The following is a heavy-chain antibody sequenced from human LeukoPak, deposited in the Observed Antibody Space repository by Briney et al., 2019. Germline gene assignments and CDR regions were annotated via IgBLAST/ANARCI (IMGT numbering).Heavy chain of an antibody. CDR1: GYTFTSYD. CDR3: ARDLMVRGVMSDY. J-gene: IGHJ4*02. CDR2: MNPNSGNT. Sequence: ASVKVSCKASGYTFTSYDINWVRQATGQGLEWMGWMNPNSGNTGYAQKFQGRVTMTTDTSTSTAYMELRSLRSDDTAVYYCARDLMVRGVMSDYWGQGTLVTVSS. D-gene: IGHD3-10*01. V-gene: IGHV1-8*01.